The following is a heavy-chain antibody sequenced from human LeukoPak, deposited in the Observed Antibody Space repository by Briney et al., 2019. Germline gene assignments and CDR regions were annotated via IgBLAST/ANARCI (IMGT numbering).Heavy chain of an antibody. CDR3: TRENPLYSSGWYSTSLGLDY. J-gene: IGHJ4*02. Sequence: PGGSLRLSCTASGFTFGDYAMSWVRQAPGKGLEWVGFIRSKAYGGTTEYAASVKGRFTISRDDSKSIAYLQMNSLKTEDTAVYYCTRENPLYSSGWYSTSLGLDYWGQGTLVTVSS. CDR1: GFTFGDYA. CDR2: IRSKAYGGTT. V-gene: IGHV3-49*04. D-gene: IGHD6-19*01.